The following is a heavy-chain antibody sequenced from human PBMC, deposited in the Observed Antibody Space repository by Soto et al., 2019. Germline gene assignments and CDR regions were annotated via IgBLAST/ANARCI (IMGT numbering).Heavy chain of an antibody. V-gene: IGHV1-69*01. J-gene: IGHJ4*02. Sequence: QVQVVQSGAEVKKPGSSVRVSCKASGGTSSSYAITWMRQAPGQGLEWMGGIIPILDTTDYAQKFQGRVTFTADESTSTVYMEPSSLTSEDTAVYYCASGRTTVNRRFDFWGQGALVTVSS. CDR2: IIPILDTT. D-gene: IGHD4-4*01. CDR3: ASGRTTVNRRFDF. CDR1: GGTSSSYA.